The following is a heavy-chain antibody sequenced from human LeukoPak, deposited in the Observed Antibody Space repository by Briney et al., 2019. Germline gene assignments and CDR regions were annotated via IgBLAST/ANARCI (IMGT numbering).Heavy chain of an antibody. CDR1: GFTFSSYA. J-gene: IGHJ5*02. CDR3: AKDYEPLVGVHRWGDWFDP. Sequence: GGSLRLSCAASGFTFSSYAMSWVRQAPGKGLEWVSAISGTGGSTYYADSVKGRFTISRDNSKNTLCLQMNSLRAEDTAVYYCAKDYEPLVGVHRWGDWFDPWGQGTLVTVSS. V-gene: IGHV3-23*01. D-gene: IGHD1-26*01. CDR2: ISGTGGST.